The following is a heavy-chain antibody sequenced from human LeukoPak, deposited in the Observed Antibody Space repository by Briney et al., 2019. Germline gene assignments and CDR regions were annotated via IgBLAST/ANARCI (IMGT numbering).Heavy chain of an antibody. CDR3: ARDGRWINYYDGSSPV. D-gene: IGHD3-22*01. CDR1: GFTFSNYE. J-gene: IGHJ4*02. V-gene: IGHV3-48*03. CDR2: ISSSGSDI. Sequence: QPGGSLRLSCAASGFTFSNYEMHWVRQAPGKGLEWVSYISSSGSDIYYADSVKGRFTISRDNAKNSLYLHMNSLRAEDTAVYYCARDGRWINYYDGSSPVWGQGTLVTVSS.